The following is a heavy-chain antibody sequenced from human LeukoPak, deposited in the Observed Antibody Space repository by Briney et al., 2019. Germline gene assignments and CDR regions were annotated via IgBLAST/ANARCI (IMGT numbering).Heavy chain of an antibody. D-gene: IGHD3-22*01. CDR3: ARPNNYYDDNGYYNYFDP. Sequence: GASVKVSCKTSGYNFSSHGITWVRQAPGQGLEWMGWISANSGKTYYAQKFQGRVTMTTDTSTSTAYMELRSLRSDDTAVYYCARPNNYYDDNGYYNYFDPWGQGTMVTVSS. CDR2: ISANSGKT. J-gene: IGHJ3*01. CDR1: GYNFSSHG. V-gene: IGHV1-18*01.